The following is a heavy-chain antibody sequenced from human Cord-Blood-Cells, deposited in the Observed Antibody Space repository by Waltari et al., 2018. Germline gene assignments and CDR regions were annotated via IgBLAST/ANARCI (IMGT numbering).Heavy chain of an antibody. CDR3: AISLRYYEFWSGYLPLDY. CDR2: INPNSGGT. V-gene: IGHV1-2*02. Sequence: QVQLVQSGAEVKKPGASVKVSCKASGYTFTGYYMHWVRQAPGQGLEWMGWINPNSGGTNYAQKFRGRVTMTRDTSISTAYVELSRLRSDDTAVYYCAISLRYYEFWSGYLPLDYWGQGTLVTVSS. CDR1: GYTFTGYY. D-gene: IGHD3-3*01. J-gene: IGHJ4*02.